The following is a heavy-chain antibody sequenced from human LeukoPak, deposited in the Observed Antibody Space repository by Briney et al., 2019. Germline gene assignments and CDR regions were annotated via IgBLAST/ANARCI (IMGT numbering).Heavy chain of an antibody. V-gene: IGHV4-34*01. CDR3: ARDLKGIYLYYYYGTDV. CDR2: INHSGST. J-gene: IGHJ6*02. CDR1: GGSFSGYY. D-gene: IGHD2/OR15-2a*01. Sequence: PSETLSLTCAVYGGSFSGYYWSWIRQPPGKGLEWIGEINHSGSTNYNPSLKSRVTTSVDTSKNQFSLKLSSVTAADTAVYYCARDLKGIYLYYYYGTDVWGQGTTVTVSS.